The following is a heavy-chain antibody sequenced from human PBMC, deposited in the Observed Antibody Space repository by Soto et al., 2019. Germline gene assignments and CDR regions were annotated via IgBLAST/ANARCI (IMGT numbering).Heavy chain of an antibody. Sequence: QVQLVESGGGVVQPGRSLRLSCAASGFTFSRNGMQWVRQAPGKGLEWVAVISYDGSNKYYADSVKGRFTISRDNSKNTLYLQMNSLRAEDTAVYYCAKEAVDTATVGQRWYNWFDPWGQGTLVTVSS. V-gene: IGHV3-30*18. CDR2: ISYDGSNK. CDR1: GFTFSRNG. CDR3: AKEAVDTATVGQRWYNWFDP. J-gene: IGHJ5*02. D-gene: IGHD5-18*01.